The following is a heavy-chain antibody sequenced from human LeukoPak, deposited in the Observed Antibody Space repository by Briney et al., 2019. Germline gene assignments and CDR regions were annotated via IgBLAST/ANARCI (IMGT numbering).Heavy chain of an antibody. CDR3: ATGAYGWPFFDN. Sequence: ASLKVSCKVSGYSLRDLSMHWVRQTPGKGLEWMGGSDPEDGKTIYAQDFQGRVTMTEDTSTHTIYMELSSLRSEDTAVYHCATGAYGWPFFDNWGQRTLVIVSS. CDR2: SDPEDGKT. D-gene: IGHD3-10*01. V-gene: IGHV1-24*01. CDR1: GYSLRDLS. J-gene: IGHJ4*02.